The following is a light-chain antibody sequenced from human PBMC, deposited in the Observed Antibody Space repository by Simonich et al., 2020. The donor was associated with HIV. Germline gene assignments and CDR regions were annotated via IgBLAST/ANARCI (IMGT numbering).Light chain of an antibody. CDR2: DVR. J-gene: IGLJ2*01. Sequence: QSALTQPASVSGSPGQSITISCTGTCIDVGGYRYVSWYQKHPGKAPKLMIYDVRKRPSGVSSRFSGSKSGNTASLTISRLQAEDEADYYCSSYTGSSTWVFGGGTKLTVL. V-gene: IGLV2-14*03. CDR3: SSYTGSSTWV. CDR1: CIDVGGYRY.